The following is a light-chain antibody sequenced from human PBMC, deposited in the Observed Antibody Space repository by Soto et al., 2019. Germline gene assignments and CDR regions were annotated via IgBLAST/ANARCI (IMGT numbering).Light chain of an antibody. Sequence: DLQMTQSPSSLSASVGDRVTITCQASQYISNYLNWYQQKPGKAPKLLIYDASNLETGVPSRFNGSGSGTDFTLTINSLQPGDIATYCCQHYQTLPLTFGGGTKVEIK. V-gene: IGKV1-33*01. CDR3: QHYQTLPLT. CDR2: DAS. J-gene: IGKJ4*01. CDR1: QYISNY.